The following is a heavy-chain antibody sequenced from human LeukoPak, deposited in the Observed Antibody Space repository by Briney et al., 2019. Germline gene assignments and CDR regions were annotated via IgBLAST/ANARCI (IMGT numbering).Heavy chain of an antibody. Sequence: ASVKVSCKASGYTFSNYGISWVRQAPGQGPEWMGWISAYNGKTNYAQKLQGRVTMTTDTSTNTAYMELRSLRSDDTAMYYCARGGPYSSDWYNAFDIWGQGATVTVSS. CDR2: ISAYNGKT. CDR3: ARGGPYSSDWYNAFDI. J-gene: IGHJ3*02. V-gene: IGHV1-18*01. D-gene: IGHD6-19*01. CDR1: GYTFSNYG.